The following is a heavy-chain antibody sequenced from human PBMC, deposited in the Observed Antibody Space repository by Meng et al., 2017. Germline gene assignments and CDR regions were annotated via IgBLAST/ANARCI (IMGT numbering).Heavy chain of an antibody. CDR1: GGSISSGGYS. CDR2: IYHSGST. Sequence: QVQLQESGSGLVKPSQTLSLTCAVSGGSISSGGYSWSWIRQPPGKGLEWIGYIYHSGSTYYNPSLKSRVTISVDRSKNQFSLKLSSVTAADTAVYYCARDGGSYDSSGYYYWGQGTLVTVSS. CDR3: ARDGGSYDSSGYYY. J-gene: IGHJ4*02. D-gene: IGHD3-22*01. V-gene: IGHV4-30-2*01.